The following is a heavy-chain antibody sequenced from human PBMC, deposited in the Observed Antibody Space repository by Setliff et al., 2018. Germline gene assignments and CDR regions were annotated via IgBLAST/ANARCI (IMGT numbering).Heavy chain of an antibody. Sequence: GGSLRLSCAASGFTFSSYWMHWVRQDPGKGLVWVSRVNDDGSSAMYADSVKGRFTMSRDNAKNTLYLQMNSLRAEDTAVYYCAREGADLEYCTGGTCWDAFDMWGQGTMVTVSS. J-gene: IGHJ3*02. V-gene: IGHV3-74*03. D-gene: IGHD2-15*01. CDR3: AREGADLEYCTGGTCWDAFDM. CDR1: GFTFSSYW. CDR2: VNDDGSSA.